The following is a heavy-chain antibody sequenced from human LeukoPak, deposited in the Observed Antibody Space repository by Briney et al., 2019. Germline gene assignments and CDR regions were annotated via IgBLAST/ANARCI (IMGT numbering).Heavy chain of an antibody. CDR2: ISYDGSNK. Sequence: GGSLRLSCAASGFTFSSYWMSWVRQAPGKGLEWVAVISYDGSNKYYADSVKGRFTISRDNSKNTLYLQMNSLRAEDTAVYYCASPYYDILPRLSAFDIWGQGTMVTVSS. CDR3: ASPYYDILPRLSAFDI. CDR1: GFTFSSYW. D-gene: IGHD3-9*01. J-gene: IGHJ3*02. V-gene: IGHV3-30-3*01.